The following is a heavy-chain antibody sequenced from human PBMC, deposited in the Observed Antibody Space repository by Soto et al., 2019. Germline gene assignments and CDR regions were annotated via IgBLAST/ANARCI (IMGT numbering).Heavy chain of an antibody. CDR1: GGSISSYY. CDR2: IYYSGST. V-gene: IGHV4-59*01. D-gene: IGHD4-17*01. J-gene: IGHJ4*02. Sequence: SETLSLTCTVSGGSISSYYWSWIRQPPGKGLEWIGYIYYSGSTNYNPSLKSRVTISVDTSKNQFSLKLSSVTAADTAVYYCARENGDYGDPFDYWGQGTLVTVSS. CDR3: ARENGDYGDPFDY.